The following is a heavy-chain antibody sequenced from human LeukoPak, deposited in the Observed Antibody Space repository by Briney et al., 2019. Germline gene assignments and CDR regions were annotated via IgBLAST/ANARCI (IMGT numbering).Heavy chain of an antibody. CDR2: IYYSGST. D-gene: IGHD3-10*01. CDR3: ARLAMRGYYFDY. Sequence: SETLSLTCTVSGGSISSSSYYWGWIRQPPGKGLEWIGSIYYSGSTYYNPSLKSRVTISVDTSKNQFSLKLSSVTAADTAVYYCARLAMRGYYFDYWGQGTLVTVSS. V-gene: IGHV4-39*01. J-gene: IGHJ4*02. CDR1: GGSISSSSYY.